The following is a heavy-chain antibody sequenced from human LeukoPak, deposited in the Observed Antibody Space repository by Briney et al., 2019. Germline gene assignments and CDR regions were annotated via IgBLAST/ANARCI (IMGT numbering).Heavy chain of an antibody. CDR3: ARRGLTYDILTGYYKAGFDY. CDR2: IYYSGST. CDR1: GGSISSGGYY. J-gene: IGHJ4*02. Sequence: SETLSLTCTVSGGSISSGGYYWSWIRQHPGKGLEWIGYIYYSGSTYYNPSLKSRVTISVDTSKNQFSLKLSSVTAADTAVYYCARRGLTYDILTGYYKAGFDYWGQGTLVTVSS. D-gene: IGHD3-9*01. V-gene: IGHV4-31*03.